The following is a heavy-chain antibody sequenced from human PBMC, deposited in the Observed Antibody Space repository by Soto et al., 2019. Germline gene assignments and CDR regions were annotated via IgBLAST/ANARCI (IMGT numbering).Heavy chain of an antibody. J-gene: IGHJ6*02. D-gene: IGHD3-10*01. Sequence: SETLSLTCTVSGGSISSYYWSWIRQPPGKGLEWIGYIYYSGSTNYNPSLKSRVAISVDTSKNQFSLKLSSVTAADTAVYYCARDRDYYYYGMDVWGQGTTVTVSS. CDR2: IYYSGST. CDR1: GGSISSYY. V-gene: IGHV4-59*01. CDR3: ARDRDYYYYGMDV.